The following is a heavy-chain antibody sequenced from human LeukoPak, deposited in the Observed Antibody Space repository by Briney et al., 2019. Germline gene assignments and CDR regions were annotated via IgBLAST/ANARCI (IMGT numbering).Heavy chain of an antibody. V-gene: IGHV1-18*04. CDR2: TSYNGNT. Sequence: ASEKVSCKASGYTFSNYGISWVRQAPGLGLEWMGWTSYNGNTNYAQKFQDRVTMTTDTSTTTAYMELRSLESDDTAVYYCARHSGSGWQALGYWGQGTLVTVPS. J-gene: IGHJ4*02. CDR3: ARHSGSGWQALGY. CDR1: GYTFSNYG. D-gene: IGHD6-19*01.